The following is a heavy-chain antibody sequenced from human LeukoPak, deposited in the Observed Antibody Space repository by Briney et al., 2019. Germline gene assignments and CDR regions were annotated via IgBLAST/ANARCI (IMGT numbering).Heavy chain of an antibody. V-gene: IGHV3-7*01. Sequence: GGSLRLSCVASGFTFRSYWMSWVRQAPGKGLEWVANIKQDGSEKYYVDSVKGRFTISRDNAKNSLYLQMNSLRAEDTALYYCARWGWYDSGSDYYYYGMDVWGQGTTVTVSS. J-gene: IGHJ6*02. D-gene: IGHD3-10*01. CDR3: ARWGWYDSGSDYYYYGMDV. CDR2: IKQDGSEK. CDR1: GFTFRSYW.